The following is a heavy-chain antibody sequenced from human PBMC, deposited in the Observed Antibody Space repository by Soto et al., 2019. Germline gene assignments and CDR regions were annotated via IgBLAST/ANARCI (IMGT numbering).Heavy chain of an antibody. CDR1: GFTFNNYA. V-gene: IGHV3-23*01. Sequence: EVQLLESGGGVVQPGGSLRLSCAASGFTFNNYALNWVRQAPGKGLEWVSSISGTGGSTFYAGSAKGRFTISRDNSKNTLFLQMTSLRAEDTAVYYCGKGNSKCGTGDAFDIWGQGTMVTVSS. D-gene: IGHD1-1*01. CDR3: GKGNSKCGTGDAFDI. CDR2: ISGTGGST. J-gene: IGHJ3*02.